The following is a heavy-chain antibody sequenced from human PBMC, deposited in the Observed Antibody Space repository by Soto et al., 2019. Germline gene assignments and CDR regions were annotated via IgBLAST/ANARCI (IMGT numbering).Heavy chain of an antibody. CDR2: INPNSGGT. J-gene: IGHJ4*02. D-gene: IGHD3-10*01. CDR3: ARDARGDEAPMDY. V-gene: IGHV1-2*04. Sequence: ASAKVSCKASGYTFTGYYMHWVRQAPGQGLEWMGWINPNSGGTNYAQKFQGWVTMTRDTSISTAYMELSRLRSDDTAVYYCARDARGDEAPMDYWGQGTLVTVSS. CDR1: GYTFTGYY.